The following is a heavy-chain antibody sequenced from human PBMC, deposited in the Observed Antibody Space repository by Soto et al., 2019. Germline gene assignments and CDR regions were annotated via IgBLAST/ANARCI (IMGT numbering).Heavy chain of an antibody. Sequence: QTLSLTSAISGDSVSSNSAACNLIRHSPSRGLEWLGRTYYRSKWYNDYAVSVKSRITINPDTSKNQFSLQLNSVTPEDTAVYYCARGSAEVNWFDPWGQGTLVTVSS. J-gene: IGHJ5*02. CDR2: TYYRSKWYN. V-gene: IGHV6-1*01. CDR1: GDSVSSNSAA. CDR3: ARGSAEVNWFDP.